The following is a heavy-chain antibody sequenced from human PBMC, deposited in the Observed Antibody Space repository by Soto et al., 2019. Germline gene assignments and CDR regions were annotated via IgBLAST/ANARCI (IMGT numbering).Heavy chain of an antibody. CDR2: IYYSGST. V-gene: IGHV4-59*08. CDR3: ASLGTVTTTYYYYGMDV. CDR1: GGSISSYY. J-gene: IGHJ6*02. D-gene: IGHD4-17*01. Sequence: QVQLQESGPGLVKPSETLSLTCTVSGGSISSYYWSWIRQPPGKGLEWIGYIYYSGSTNYNPSLKSRVTISVDTSTNQFSLKLSSVTAADTAVYYCASLGTVTTTYYYYGMDVWGQGTTVTVSS.